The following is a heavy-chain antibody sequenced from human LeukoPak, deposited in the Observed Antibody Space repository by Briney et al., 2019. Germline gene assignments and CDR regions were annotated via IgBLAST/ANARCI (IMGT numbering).Heavy chain of an antibody. D-gene: IGHD1-26*01. CDR2: IYPGDSDT. J-gene: IGHJ6*02. CDR3: ARLRSPVGTTTDYYYYGMDV. V-gene: IGHV5-51*01. CDR1: GYSFTSYW. Sequence: GESLKISCQGSGYSFTSYWIGWVRQMPGKGLEWMGIIYPGDSDTRYSPSFQGQVTISADKSISTAYLQWSSLKASDTAMYYCARLRSPVGTTTDYYYYGMDVWGQGTTVTVSS.